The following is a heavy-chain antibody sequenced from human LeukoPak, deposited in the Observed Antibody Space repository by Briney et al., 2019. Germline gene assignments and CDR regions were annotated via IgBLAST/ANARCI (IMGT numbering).Heavy chain of an antibody. Sequence: GGSLRLSCAASGFTFSDHYMDWVRQAPGKGLEWVGRTRNKANSYTTEYAASVKGRFTISRDDSKNSLYLQMNSLKTEDTAVYYCARELRYFDWSAPYYYYYMDVWGKGTTVTISS. V-gene: IGHV3-72*01. CDR3: ARELRYFDWSAPYYYYYMDV. CDR1: GFTFSDHY. CDR2: TRNKANSYTT. J-gene: IGHJ6*03. D-gene: IGHD3-9*01.